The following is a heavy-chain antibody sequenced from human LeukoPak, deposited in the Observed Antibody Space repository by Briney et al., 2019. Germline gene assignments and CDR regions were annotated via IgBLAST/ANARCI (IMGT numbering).Heavy chain of an antibody. J-gene: IGHJ4*02. D-gene: IGHD3-22*01. CDR2: IWYDGSNK. V-gene: IGHV3-33*01. Sequence: GGSLRLCCAASGFTFSSYGMHWVRQAPGKGLEWVAVIWYDGSNKYYADSVKGRFTISRDNSKNTLYLQMNSLRAEDTAVYYCARGDYYDSSGPFDYWGQGTLVTVSS. CDR3: ARGDYYDSSGPFDY. CDR1: GFTFSSYG.